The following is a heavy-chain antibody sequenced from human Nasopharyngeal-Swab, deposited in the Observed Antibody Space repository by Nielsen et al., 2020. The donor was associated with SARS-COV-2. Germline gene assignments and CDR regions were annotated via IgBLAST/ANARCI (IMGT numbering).Heavy chain of an antibody. CDR2: INHSGST. Sequence: SETLSLTSAVYGGSFSGYYWSWIRQPPGKGLEWIGEINHSGSTNYNPSLKSRVTISVDTSKNQFSLKLSSVTAADTAVYYCARGFDIVLMVYAIRSNWFDPWGQGTLVTVSS. J-gene: IGHJ5*02. V-gene: IGHV4-34*01. D-gene: IGHD2-8*01. CDR1: GGSFSGYY. CDR3: ARGFDIVLMVYAIRSNWFDP.